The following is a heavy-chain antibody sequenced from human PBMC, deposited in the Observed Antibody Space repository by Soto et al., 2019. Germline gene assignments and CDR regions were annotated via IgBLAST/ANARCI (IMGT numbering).Heavy chain of an antibody. Sequence: PSETLSLTCTVSGGSVSSGSYYWSWIRQPPGKGLEWIGYIYYSGSTNYNPSLKSRVTISVDTSKNQFSLKLSSVTAADTAVYYCARDLVVRGNPGYSYGMDVWGQGTTVTVSS. D-gene: IGHD3-10*01. J-gene: IGHJ6*02. CDR2: IYYSGST. CDR3: ARDLVVRGNPGYSYGMDV. CDR1: GGSVSSGSYY. V-gene: IGHV4-61*01.